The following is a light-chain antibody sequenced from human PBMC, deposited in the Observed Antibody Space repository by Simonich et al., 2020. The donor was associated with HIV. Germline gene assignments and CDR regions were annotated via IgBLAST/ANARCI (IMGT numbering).Light chain of an antibody. CDR1: RSVLYSSNYNNY. J-gene: IGKJ2*01. V-gene: IGKV4-1*01. Sequence: DIVMTQSPDSLAVSLGERATINCKSSRSVLYSSNYNNYLAWYQQKPGQPPNLLIYWASTRESGVPDRFSASGSGTDFTLTISSLQAEDVAVYYCQQYFRTPLAFGQGTKLEIK. CDR3: QQYFRTPLA. CDR2: WAS.